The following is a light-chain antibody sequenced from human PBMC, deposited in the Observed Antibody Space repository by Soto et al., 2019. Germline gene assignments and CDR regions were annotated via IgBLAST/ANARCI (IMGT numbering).Light chain of an antibody. CDR2: SNN. Sequence: QSVLTQPPSASRTPGQRVTISCSGSSSNIGSNTVNWYQQLPRTAPKLLIYSNNQRPSGVPDRFSGSKSGTSASLAISGLQSEDEADYYCAAWDDSLNGYVFATGTKLTVL. CDR3: AAWDDSLNGYV. CDR1: SSNIGSNT. J-gene: IGLJ1*01. V-gene: IGLV1-44*01.